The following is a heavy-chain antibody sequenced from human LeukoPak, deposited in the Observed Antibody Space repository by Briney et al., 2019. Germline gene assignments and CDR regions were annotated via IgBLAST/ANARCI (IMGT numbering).Heavy chain of an antibody. V-gene: IGHV3-53*01. CDR1: GFTVSSNY. J-gene: IGHJ4*02. D-gene: IGHD3-16*01. CDR2: MYSDGRT. Sequence: GGSLRLSCAASGFTVSSNYMNWVRQAPGKGLEWVSAMYSDGRTYYADSVKGRFTISRDKSKNTLYVQMNSLRAEDTAVYFCAGDASGGGIMDYWGQGTLVTVSS. CDR3: AGDASGGGIMDY.